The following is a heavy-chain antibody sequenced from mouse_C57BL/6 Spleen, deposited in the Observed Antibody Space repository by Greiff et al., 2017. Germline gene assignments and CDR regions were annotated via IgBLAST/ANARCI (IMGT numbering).Heavy chain of an antibody. CDR2: SSGGGGNT. V-gene: IGHV5-9*01. Sequence: EVKLVESGGGLVKPGGSLKLSCAASGFTFSSYTMSWVSQTPEKRLEWVATSSGGGGNTYYPDSVKGQITISRDHAKNTLYLQMSSLRSEVTALYYGARENFDWYFAVWGTGTTVTVSA. CDR3: ARENFDWYFAV. J-gene: IGHJ1*03. CDR1: GFTFSSYT.